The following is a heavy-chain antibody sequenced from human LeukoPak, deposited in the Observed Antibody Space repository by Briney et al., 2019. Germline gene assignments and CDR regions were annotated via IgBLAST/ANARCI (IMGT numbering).Heavy chain of an antibody. D-gene: IGHD2-2*01. CDR1: GGTFSSYA. CDR2: IIPIFGTA. J-gene: IGHJ3*02. Sequence: ASVKVSCKASGGTFSSYAISWVRQAPGQGLEWMGGIIPIFGTANCAQKFQGRVTITADESTSTAYMELSSLRSEDTAVYYCARLGCSSTSCYFLHAFDIWGQGTMVTVSS. CDR3: ARLGCSSTSCYFLHAFDI. V-gene: IGHV1-69*13.